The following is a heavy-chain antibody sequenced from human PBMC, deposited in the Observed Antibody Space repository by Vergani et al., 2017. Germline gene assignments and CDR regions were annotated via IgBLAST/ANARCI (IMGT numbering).Heavy chain of an antibody. CDR2: ISYDGSNK. J-gene: IGHJ6*02. CDR1: GFTFSSYG. Sequence: VQLLESGGGLVQPGGSLRLSCAASGFTFSSYGMHWVRQAPGKGLEWVAVISYDGSNKYYADSVKGRFTISRDNSKNTLYLQMNSLRAEDTAVYYCAKVYEMATILDYYYYGMDVWGQGTTVTVSS. CDR3: AKVYEMATILDYYYYGMDV. V-gene: IGHV3-30*18. D-gene: IGHD5-24*01.